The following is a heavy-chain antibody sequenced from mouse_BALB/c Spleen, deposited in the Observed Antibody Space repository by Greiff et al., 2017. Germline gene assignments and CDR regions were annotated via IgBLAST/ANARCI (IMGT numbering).Heavy chain of an antibody. D-gene: IGHD1-1*01. CDR2: IWAGGST. CDR3: ARDGYYGSSFYAMDY. J-gene: IGHJ4*01. CDR1: GFSLTSYG. Sequence: QVQLKESGPGLVAPSQSLSITCTVSGFSLTSYGVHWVRQPPGKGLEWLGVIWAGGSTNYNSALMSRLSISKDNSKSQVFLKMNSLQTDDTAMYYCARDGYYGSSFYAMDYWGQGTSVTVSS. V-gene: IGHV2-9*02.